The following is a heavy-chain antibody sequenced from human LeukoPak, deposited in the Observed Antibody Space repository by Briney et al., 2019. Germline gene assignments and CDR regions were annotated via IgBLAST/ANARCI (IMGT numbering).Heavy chain of an antibody. CDR2: IKQDGSEK. D-gene: IGHD5-12*01. J-gene: IGHJ4*02. CDR1: GFTFSNYW. Sequence: GGSLRLSCAASGFTFSNYWMGWVRQAPGKGPEWVANIKQDGSEKRYVDPVKGRFTISRDNSKNMLYLQMNSLRTEDTAVYYCAKVGSGNDYYWGQGTLVTVSS. V-gene: IGHV3-7*01. CDR3: AKVGSGNDYY.